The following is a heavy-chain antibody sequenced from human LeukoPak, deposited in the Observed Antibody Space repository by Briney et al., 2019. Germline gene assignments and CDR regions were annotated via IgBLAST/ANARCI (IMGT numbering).Heavy chain of an antibody. J-gene: IGHJ4*02. CDR2: ISGSGGTT. CDR3: AKDGHVNLPDRLFTD. D-gene: IGHD1-14*01. V-gene: IGHV3-23*01. CDR1: GFTFSSYA. Sequence: PGGSLRLSCAASGFTFSSYAMSWVRQAPGKGLEWVSVISGSGGTTHYADSVKGRFTISSDNSKNTLYLQMNSLRGEDTAVYYCAKDGHVNLPDRLFTDWGQGTLVIVSS.